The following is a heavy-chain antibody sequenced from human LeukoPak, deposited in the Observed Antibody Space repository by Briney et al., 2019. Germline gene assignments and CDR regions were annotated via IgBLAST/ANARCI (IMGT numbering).Heavy chain of an antibody. Sequence: ASVKVSCKASEYMFNSDGINWVRQAPGQGLEWMGWINTNTGNPTYAQAFTGRFVFSLDTSVSVAFLQISNLKAEDTAVYYCARDGSVPDFWSGHRSGMDVWGQGTTVTVSS. CDR2: INTNTGNP. D-gene: IGHD3-3*01. J-gene: IGHJ6*02. CDR3: ARDGSVPDFWSGHRSGMDV. V-gene: IGHV7-4-1*04. CDR1: EYMFNSDG.